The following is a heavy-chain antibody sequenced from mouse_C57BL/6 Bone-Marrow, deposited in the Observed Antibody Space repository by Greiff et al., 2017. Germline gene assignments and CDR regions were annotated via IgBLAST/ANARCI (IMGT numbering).Heavy chain of an antibody. CDR2: IDPSDSET. V-gene: IGHV1-52*01. J-gene: IGHJ2*01. CDR1: GYTFTSYW. Sequence: QVQLQQPGAELVRPGSSVKLSCKASGYTFTSYWMHWVKQRPIQGLEWIGNIDPSDSETHYNQKFKDKATLTVYKSSSTAYMQLSSLTSEDSAVYYCARLDYYGSCFDYWGQGTTLTVSS. D-gene: IGHD1-1*01. CDR3: ARLDYYGSCFDY.